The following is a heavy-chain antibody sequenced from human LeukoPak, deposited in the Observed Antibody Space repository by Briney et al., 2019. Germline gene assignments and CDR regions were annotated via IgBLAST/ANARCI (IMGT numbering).Heavy chain of an antibody. CDR3: ARVQWLATGYYFDY. CDR1: GFTFSSYT. Sequence: GGSLRLSCAASGFTFSSYTMNWVRQAPGKGLEWISSISSSSSYIYYADSVRGRFTISRDNAKNSLYLQMNSLRADDTAVYYCARVQWLATGYYFDYWGQGTLVTVSS. J-gene: IGHJ4*02. CDR2: ISSSSSYI. V-gene: IGHV3-21*01. D-gene: IGHD6-19*01.